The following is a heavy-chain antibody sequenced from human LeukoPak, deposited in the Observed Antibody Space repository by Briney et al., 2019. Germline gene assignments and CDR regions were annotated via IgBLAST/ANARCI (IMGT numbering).Heavy chain of an antibody. D-gene: IGHD4-23*01. V-gene: IGHV1-69*13. CDR1: GGTFSNYA. J-gene: IGHJ4*02. Sequence: SVTVSCKASGGTFSNYAINWVRQAPGQGLEWMGGIIPIFGTAHYAQKFQGRVTITADESTSTAYMELRSLRSEDTAMYYCARGWLAETTVVTPYNYWGQGTLVTVSS. CDR3: ARGWLAETTVVTPYNY. CDR2: IIPIFGTA.